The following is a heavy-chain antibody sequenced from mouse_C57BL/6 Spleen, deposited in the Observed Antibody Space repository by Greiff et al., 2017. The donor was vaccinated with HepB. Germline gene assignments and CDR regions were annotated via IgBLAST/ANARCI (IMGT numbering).Heavy chain of an antibody. CDR3: AREGVYYYGTDFDY. J-gene: IGHJ2*01. D-gene: IGHD1-1*01. Sequence: EVKLMESGPGLVKPSQSLSLTCSVTGYSITSGYYWNWIRQFPGNKLEWMGYISYDGSNNYNPSLKNRISITRDTSKNQFFLKLNSVTTEDTATYYCAREGVYYYGTDFDYWGQGTTLTVSS. CDR1: GYSITSGYY. CDR2: ISYDGSN. V-gene: IGHV3-6*01.